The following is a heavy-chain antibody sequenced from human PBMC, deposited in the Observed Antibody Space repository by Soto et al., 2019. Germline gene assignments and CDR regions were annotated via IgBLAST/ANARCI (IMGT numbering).Heavy chain of an antibody. Sequence: SQTLSLTCAISGDSVSSNTASWNWIRQSPSGGLEWLGRTYFRSKWYNDYAVSVKSRIIINPDTSKNQFSLKLSSVTAADTAVYYCASSGTAYYYDSSGYYPLPYYFDYWGQGTLVTVSS. V-gene: IGHV6-1*01. J-gene: IGHJ4*02. CDR3: ASSGTAYYYDSSGYYPLPYYFDY. CDR1: GDSVSSNTAS. D-gene: IGHD3-22*01. CDR2: TYFRSKWYN.